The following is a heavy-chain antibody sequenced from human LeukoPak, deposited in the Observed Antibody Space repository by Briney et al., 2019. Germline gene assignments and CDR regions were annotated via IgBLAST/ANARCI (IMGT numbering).Heavy chain of an antibody. V-gene: IGHV4-31*03. CDR1: GGSISSGGYY. J-gene: IGHJ4*02. CDR3: ARLYYDFWSGYTYFDY. Sequence: SETLSLTCTVSGGSISSGGYYWNWIRQHPGKGLEWIVYIYYSGITYYNPSLKSRVTISVDTSKNQFSLELSSVTAADTAVYYCARLYYDFWSGYTYFDYWGQGTLVTVSS. D-gene: IGHD3-3*01. CDR2: IYYSGIT.